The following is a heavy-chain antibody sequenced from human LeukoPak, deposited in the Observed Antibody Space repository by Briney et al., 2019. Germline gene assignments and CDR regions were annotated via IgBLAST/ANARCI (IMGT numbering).Heavy chain of an antibody. CDR2: INPNNGDT. Sequence: ASVTVSFTSSGYTFPVYDIHWVRHAPGQGFEWMGWINPNNGDTNYSQKFQGRVTMTTDTTVSTAFMELSTLKSDDAAVYYCARGIPSFSLFGMVIYWGQGTLLTVSS. J-gene: IGHJ4*02. CDR3: ARGIPSFSLFGMVIY. V-gene: IGHV1-2*02. D-gene: IGHD3-3*01. CDR1: GYTFPVYD.